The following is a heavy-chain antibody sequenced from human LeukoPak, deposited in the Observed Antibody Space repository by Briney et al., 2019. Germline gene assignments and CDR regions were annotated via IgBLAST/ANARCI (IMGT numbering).Heavy chain of an antibody. CDR2: INSDGSST. J-gene: IGHJ4*02. CDR3: ARDREAYCGGDCSKGVDY. CDR1: GFTFSSYW. V-gene: IGHV3-74*01. Sequence: PGGSLRLSCAASGFTFSSYWMHWVRQAPGKGLVWVSRINSDGSSTSYADSVKGRFTISRDNAKNTLYLQMNSLRAEDTAVYYCARDREAYCGGDCSKGVDYWGQGTLVTVSS. D-gene: IGHD2-21*02.